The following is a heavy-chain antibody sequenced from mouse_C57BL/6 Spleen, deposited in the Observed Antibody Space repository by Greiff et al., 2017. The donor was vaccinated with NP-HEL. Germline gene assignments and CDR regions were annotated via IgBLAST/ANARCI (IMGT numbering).Heavy chain of an antibody. CDR1: GFSLTSYG. V-gene: IGHV2-6*02. J-gene: IGHJ4*01. Sequence: QVQLQQSGPGLVAPSQSLSITCTVSGFSLTSYGVHWVRQPPGKGLEWLVVIWSDGSTTYNSALKSRLSISKDNSKSQVFLKMNSPQTEDTAMYYCARNYGSKGVMDYWGQGTSVTVSS. D-gene: IGHD1-1*01. CDR3: ARNYGSKGVMDY. CDR2: IWSDGST.